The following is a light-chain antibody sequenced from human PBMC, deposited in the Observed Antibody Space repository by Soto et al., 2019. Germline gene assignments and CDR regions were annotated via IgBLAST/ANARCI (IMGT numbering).Light chain of an antibody. CDR3: QQYGNSPPNT. J-gene: IGKJ2*01. CDR2: AAS. Sequence: EIVLTQSPGTLSLSPGERATLSCRASQSVSSSYLAWYQQKTGQAPRVLIYAASSRATGIPDRFSGSGSGTEFTLTISRLEPEDFAVYFCQQYGNSPPNTFGQGT. V-gene: IGKV3-20*01. CDR1: QSVSSSY.